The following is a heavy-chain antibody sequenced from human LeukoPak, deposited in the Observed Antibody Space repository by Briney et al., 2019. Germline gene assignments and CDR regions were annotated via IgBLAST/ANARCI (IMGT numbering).Heavy chain of an antibody. CDR2: ISSSGSTI. D-gene: IGHD4-17*01. V-gene: IGHV3-48*03. J-gene: IGHJ3*02. CDR3: ARAGTVTSGAFDI. Sequence: GGSLRLSCAASGFTFSSYEMNWVRQAPGKELEWVSYISSSGSTIYYADSVKGRFTISRDNAKNSLYLQMNSLRAEDTAVYYCARAGTVTSGAFDIWGQGTMVTVSS. CDR1: GFTFSSYE.